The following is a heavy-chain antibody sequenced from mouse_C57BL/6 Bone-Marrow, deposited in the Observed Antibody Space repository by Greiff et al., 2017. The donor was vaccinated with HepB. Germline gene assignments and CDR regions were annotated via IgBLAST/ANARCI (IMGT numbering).Heavy chain of an antibody. V-gene: IGHV14-3*01. CDR2: IDPANGNT. CDR1: GFNIKNTY. D-gene: IGHD2-5*01. J-gene: IGHJ4*01. Sequence: VQLVESVAELVRPGASVKLSCTASGFNIKNTYMHWVKQRPEQGLEWIGRIDPANGNTKYAPKFQGKATITADTSSNTAYLQLSSLTSEDTAIYYCATSYYSNYPLGAMDYWGQGTSVTVSS. CDR3: ATSYYSNYPLGAMDY.